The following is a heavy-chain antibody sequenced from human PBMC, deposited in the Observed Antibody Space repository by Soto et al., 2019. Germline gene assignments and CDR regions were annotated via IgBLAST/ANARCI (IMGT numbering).Heavy chain of an antibody. V-gene: IGHV2-5*02. CDR2: IYWDDDK. CDR1: GFSLSTSGVA. Sequence: SGPTLVNPTQTLTLTCSFSGFSLSTSGVAVAWIRQPPGKALEWLALIYWDDDKRYSPSLKSRLTITKDTAENHVVLIMANMDPVDTATYYCARGAYSASWDHFDYWGQGALVTVSS. D-gene: IGHD6-13*01. J-gene: IGHJ4*02. CDR3: ARGAYSASWDHFDY.